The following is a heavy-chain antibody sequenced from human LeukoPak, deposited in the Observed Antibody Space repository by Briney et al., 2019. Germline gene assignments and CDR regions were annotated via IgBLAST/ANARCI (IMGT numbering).Heavy chain of an antibody. CDR3: SRDYVGDTPDRVHDFWGAYDGESDYYYGMDV. J-gene: IGHJ6*02. Sequence: GGSLRLSCAGSGFTFSSFALHWVRQAPGKGLEWVAFISYDGTNKYYADPVKGRFTISRDNSNKTLHLQMHSLTFEDTAVYYCSRDYVGDTPDRVHDFWGAYDGESDYYYGMDVWGQGTTVTVSS. CDR1: GFTFSSFA. D-gene: IGHD3-3*01. CDR2: ISYDGTNK. V-gene: IGHV3-30-3*01.